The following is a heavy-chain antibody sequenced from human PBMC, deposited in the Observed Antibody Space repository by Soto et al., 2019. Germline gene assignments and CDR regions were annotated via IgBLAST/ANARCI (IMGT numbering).Heavy chain of an antibody. Sequence: QVQLQESGPGLVKPSETLSLTCSVPGGSLSKYYWSWIRQPAGKGLEWIGRISTSGHVVSKVSLRSRLTMSVDMSNNHFSLKLTSVTAADTAVYYCARDNNDFWSLYPLAFDYWGQGALVTVSS. V-gene: IGHV4-4*07. CDR1: GGSLSKYY. CDR2: ISTSGHV. J-gene: IGHJ4*02. CDR3: ARDNNDFWSLYPLAFDY. D-gene: IGHD3-3*01.